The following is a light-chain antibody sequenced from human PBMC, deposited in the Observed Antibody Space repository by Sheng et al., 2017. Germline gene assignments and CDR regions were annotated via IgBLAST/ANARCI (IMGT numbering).Light chain of an antibody. Sequence: DIQMTQSPSSLSASVGDRVTITCRASQGISKWLAWYQLKPGKAPKLLISGASTLQSGVPSRFSGSGSGTDFTLTISSLQPEDFATYYCQQGNTYPVFPFGPGTKVYMK. V-gene: IGKV1-12*01. CDR3: QQGNTYPVFP. CDR1: QGISKW. J-gene: IGKJ3*01. CDR2: GAS.